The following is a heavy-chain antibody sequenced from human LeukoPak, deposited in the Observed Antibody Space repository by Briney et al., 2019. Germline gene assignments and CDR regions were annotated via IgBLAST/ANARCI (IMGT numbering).Heavy chain of an antibody. Sequence: SETLSLTCTVSGYSISSGHYWGWIRQPPGKGLEWIGYIYYSGSTNYNPSLKSRVTISVDTSKNQFSLKLSSVTAADTAVYYCARGGNVLLWFGESGLDVWGQGTTVTVSS. CDR1: GYSISSGHY. J-gene: IGHJ6*02. V-gene: IGHV4-61*01. CDR3: ARGGNVLLWFGESGLDV. CDR2: IYYSGST. D-gene: IGHD3-10*01.